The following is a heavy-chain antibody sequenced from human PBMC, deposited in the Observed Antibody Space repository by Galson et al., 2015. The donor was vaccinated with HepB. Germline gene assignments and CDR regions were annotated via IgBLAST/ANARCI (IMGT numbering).Heavy chain of an antibody. CDR1: GFTFSSYA. D-gene: IGHD6-13*01. V-gene: IGHV3-23*01. CDR2: ISGSGDST. CDR3: AKDRSIAATGMGGY. Sequence: SLRLSCAVPGFTFSSYAMTWVRQVPGKGLEWVSAISGSGDSTYYADSVKGRSTISRDNSKNTLYLQMNSLRAEDTALYYCAKDRSIAATGMGGYWGQGTLVTVSS. J-gene: IGHJ4*02.